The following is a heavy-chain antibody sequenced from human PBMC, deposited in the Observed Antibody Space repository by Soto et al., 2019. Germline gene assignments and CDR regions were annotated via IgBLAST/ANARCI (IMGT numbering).Heavy chain of an antibody. J-gene: IGHJ6*02. D-gene: IGHD5-12*01. CDR3: ARDFPDRGYSGYERHYYYYGMDV. CDR1: GYTFTSYA. CDR2: INAGNGNT. Sequence: SSVKVSCKASGYTFTSYAMHWVRQAPGQRLEWMGWINAGNGNTKYSQKFQGRVTITRDTSASTAYMELSSLRSEDTAVYYCARDFPDRGYSGYERHYYYYGMDVWGQGTTVTVSS. V-gene: IGHV1-3*01.